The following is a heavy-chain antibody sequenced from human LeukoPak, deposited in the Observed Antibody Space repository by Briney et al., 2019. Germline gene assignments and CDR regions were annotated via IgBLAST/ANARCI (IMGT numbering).Heavy chain of an antibody. CDR1: GGSFSGYY. CDR2: INHSGST. CDR3: ARTQGHRWSSTSSNWFDP. J-gene: IGHJ5*02. Sequence: SETLSLTCAVYGGSFSGYYWSWIRQPPGKGLEWIGEINHSGSTNYNPSLKSRVTISVDTSKNQFSLKLSSVTAADTAVYYCARTQGHRWSSTSSNWFDPWGQGTLVTVSS. V-gene: IGHV4-34*01. D-gene: IGHD2-2*01.